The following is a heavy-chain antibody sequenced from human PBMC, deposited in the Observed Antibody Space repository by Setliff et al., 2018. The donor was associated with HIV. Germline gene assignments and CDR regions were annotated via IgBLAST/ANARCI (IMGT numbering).Heavy chain of an antibody. Sequence: HPGGSLRLSCTASGFSIGDYAMNWFRQAPGRGLEWVGLVRGIAYGGTTEYAASVRGRFTISRDDSKNIAYLQMNSLKTEDTAVYFCTRDGGGDYGVYAPDYWGQGTLVTVSS. J-gene: IGHJ4*02. D-gene: IGHD4-17*01. CDR2: VRGIAYGGTT. CDR3: TRDGGGDYGVYAPDY. V-gene: IGHV3-49*03. CDR1: GFSIGDYA.